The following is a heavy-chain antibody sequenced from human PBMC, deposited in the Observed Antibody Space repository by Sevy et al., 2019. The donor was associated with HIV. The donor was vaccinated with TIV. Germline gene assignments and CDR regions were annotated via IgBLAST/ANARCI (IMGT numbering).Heavy chain of an antibody. D-gene: IGHD2-2*01. CDR2: INHSGNT. J-gene: IGHJ3*02. Sequence: SETLSLTCAVYGGSFSGYYWSWIRQPPGKGLEWIGEINHSGNTNYNPSLKSRVTISGDTSKNQLSLKLSSVTAADTAVYYCARHCSSTSCSHAFDIWGQGTMVTVSS. V-gene: IGHV4-34*01. CDR3: ARHCSSTSCSHAFDI. CDR1: GGSFSGYY.